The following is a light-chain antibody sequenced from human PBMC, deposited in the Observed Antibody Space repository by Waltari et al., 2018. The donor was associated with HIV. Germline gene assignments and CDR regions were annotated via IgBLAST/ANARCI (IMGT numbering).Light chain of an antibody. V-gene: IGKV2-28*01. CDR1: QSLLHSNGYNY. J-gene: IGKJ2*01. CDR3: MQARLMYT. Sequence: DIVMTQSPLSLPVTPGEPASISCRSSQSLLHSNGYNYLDWYLQKPGQSPQLLIYLGSNRASGVPDRFSGSGSGTDFTLKISRVEAEDVGVYYCMQARLMYTFGQGTKLEIK. CDR2: LGS.